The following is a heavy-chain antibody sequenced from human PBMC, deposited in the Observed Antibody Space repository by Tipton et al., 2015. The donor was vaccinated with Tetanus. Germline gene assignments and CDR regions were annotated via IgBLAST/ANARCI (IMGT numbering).Heavy chain of an antibody. D-gene: IGHD3-10*01. J-gene: IGHJ5*02. Sequence: TLSLTCTVSGGSINSYYWSWVRQPPGKGLEWIAYIHYSGRTNYNPSLKSRVTISLATSENQFSLTLSSVTAADTAVYYCARGDMVRGVIWFDPWGQGTLVTVSS. CDR3: ARGDMVRGVIWFDP. CDR1: GGSINSYY. CDR2: IHYSGRT. V-gene: IGHV4-59*08.